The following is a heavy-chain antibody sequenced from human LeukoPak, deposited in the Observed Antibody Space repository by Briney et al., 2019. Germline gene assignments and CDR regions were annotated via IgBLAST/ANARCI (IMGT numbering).Heavy chain of an antibody. V-gene: IGHV3-7*01. D-gene: IGHD3-22*01. Sequence: GGSLRLSCAASGFPLNSQTMSWVRQAPGKGLEWVANIKQDGSEKYYVDSVKGRFTISRDNAKNSLYLQMNSLRAEDTAVYYCARAAYYDSRGHYVDHWGQGTLVTVSS. J-gene: IGHJ4*02. CDR1: GFPLNSQT. CDR3: ARAAYYDSRGHYVDH. CDR2: IKQDGSEK.